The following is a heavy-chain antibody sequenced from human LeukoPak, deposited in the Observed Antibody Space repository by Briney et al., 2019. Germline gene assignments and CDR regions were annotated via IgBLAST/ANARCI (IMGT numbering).Heavy chain of an antibody. CDR1: GDTFSGFY. V-gene: IGHV1-69*05. J-gene: IGHJ4*02. CDR3: ARVVGGRWLRFDY. D-gene: IGHD5-24*01. Sequence: ASVKVSCKAPGDTFSGFYMHWVRQAPGQGLEWMGGIIPIFGTANYAQKFQGRVTITTDESTSTAYMELSSLRSEDTAVYYCARVVGGRWLRFDYWGQGTLVTVSS. CDR2: IIPIFGTA.